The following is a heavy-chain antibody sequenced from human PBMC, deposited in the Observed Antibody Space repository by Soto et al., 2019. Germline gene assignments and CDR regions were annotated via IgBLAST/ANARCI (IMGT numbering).Heavy chain of an antibody. CDR2: IYYSGST. CDR3: ARVLEYYDSSAPVRWFDP. D-gene: IGHD3-22*01. V-gene: IGHV4-59*01. J-gene: IGHJ5*02. CDR1: GGSLSSYY. Sequence: PSETLSLTCTVSGGSLSSYYWSWIRQPPGRGLEWIGYIYYSGSTNYNPSLKSRVTISVDTSKNQVSLKLNSVTAADTAVYYCARVLEYYDSSAPVRWFDPWGQGTLVTVSS.